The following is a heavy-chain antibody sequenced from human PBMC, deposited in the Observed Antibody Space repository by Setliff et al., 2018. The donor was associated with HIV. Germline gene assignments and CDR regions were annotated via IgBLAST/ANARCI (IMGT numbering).Heavy chain of an antibody. CDR1: GGSFSGYY. V-gene: IGHV4-34*01. CDR3: ARFDVTPMTTRDY. J-gene: IGHJ4*02. CDR2: INHSGST. D-gene: IGHD4-17*01. Sequence: PSETLSLTCAVYGGSFSGYYWSWIRQPPGKGLEWIGEINHSGSTNYNPSLKSRVTISVDTSKNQFSLKLSSVTAADSAVYYCARFDVTPMTTRDYWGQGTQVTVSS.